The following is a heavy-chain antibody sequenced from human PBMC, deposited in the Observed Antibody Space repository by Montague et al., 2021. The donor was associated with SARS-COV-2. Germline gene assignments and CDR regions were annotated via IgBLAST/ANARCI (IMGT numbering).Heavy chain of an antibody. CDR2: TYYRSKWHN. D-gene: IGHD1-26*01. CDR1: GDSVSRNSAA. J-gene: IGHJ4*02. CDR3: ARTSASSDY. Sequence: CAISGDSVSRNSAAWNWIRQSPSRGLEWLGRTYYRSKWHNDYAVSVKSRITINPDTSKNQIFLQLNSVTPEDTDVYYCARTSASSDYWGQGTLVTVSS. V-gene: IGHV6-1*01.